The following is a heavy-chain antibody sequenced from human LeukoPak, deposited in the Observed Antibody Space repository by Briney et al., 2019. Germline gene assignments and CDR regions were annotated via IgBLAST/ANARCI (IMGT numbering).Heavy chain of an antibody. D-gene: IGHD5-12*01. J-gene: IGHJ4*02. V-gene: IGHV4-39*02. CDR3: ARDRSIGGYDDY. Sequence: SETLSLTCAVSGDSISGSSYYWAWVRQSPGKGLEWIGSIFHSGRTYYNPSLKSRVTISVDTSNNRFSLELSSVTAADTAVYYCARDRSIGGYDDYWGQGTLVTVSS. CDR1: GDSISGSSYY. CDR2: IFHSGRT.